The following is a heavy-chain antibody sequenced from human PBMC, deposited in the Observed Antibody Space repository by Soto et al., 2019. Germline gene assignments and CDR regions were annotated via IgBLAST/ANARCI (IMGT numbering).Heavy chain of an antibody. V-gene: IGHV3-30-3*01. CDR3: ASGRAGIAAADPGFDY. J-gene: IGHJ4*02. Sequence: GGSLRLSCAASGFTFSSYAMHWVRQAPGKGLEWVAVISYDGSNKYYADSVKGRFTISRDNSKNTLYLQMNSLRAEDTAVYYCASGRAGIAAADPGFDYWGQGTLVTVSS. CDR2: ISYDGSNK. D-gene: IGHD6-13*01. CDR1: GFTFSSYA.